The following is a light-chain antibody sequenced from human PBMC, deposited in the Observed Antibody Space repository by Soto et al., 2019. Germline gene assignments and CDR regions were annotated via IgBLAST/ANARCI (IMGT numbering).Light chain of an antibody. CDR3: QSYDTGLTGHVL. J-gene: IGLJ2*01. V-gene: IGLV1-40*01. CDR2: AST. CDR1: SSNIGAGFD. Sequence: QAVVTQPPSVSGAPGQRVTISCSGHSSNIGAGFDVHWYQQLLGAAPKLLLYASTNRPSGVPDRFSGSKSDTSASLAITGLQIDDEADYYCQSYDTGLTGHVLFGGGTKLTVL.